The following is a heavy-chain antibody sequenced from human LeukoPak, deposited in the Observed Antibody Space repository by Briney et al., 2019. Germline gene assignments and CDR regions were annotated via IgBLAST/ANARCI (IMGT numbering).Heavy chain of an antibody. D-gene: IGHD7-27*01. CDR3: ARDPGNWEDYYYYYGMDV. Sequence: SQTLSLTCGISGDSVSSNSAAWNWIRQSPSRGLEWLGRTYYRSKWYNDHAVSVKSRITINPDTSKNQFSLQLNSVTPEDTAVYYCARDPGNWEDYYYYYGMDVWGQGTTVTVSS. J-gene: IGHJ6*02. V-gene: IGHV6-1*01. CDR1: GDSVSSNSAA. CDR2: TYYRSKWYN.